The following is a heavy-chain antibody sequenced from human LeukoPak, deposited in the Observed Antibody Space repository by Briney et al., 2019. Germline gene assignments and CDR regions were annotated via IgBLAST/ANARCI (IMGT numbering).Heavy chain of an antibody. J-gene: IGHJ4*02. V-gene: IGHV4-59*01. CDR1: GGSISSYW. Sequence: SETLSLTCTVSGGSISSYWWSWIRQPPGKGLECIGYIYYSGSTNYNPSLKSRVTISVDTSKNQFSLKLSSVTAADTAVYYCARGSGVTPVNYWGQGTLVTVSS. CDR3: ARGSGVTPVNY. D-gene: IGHD4-11*01. CDR2: IYYSGST.